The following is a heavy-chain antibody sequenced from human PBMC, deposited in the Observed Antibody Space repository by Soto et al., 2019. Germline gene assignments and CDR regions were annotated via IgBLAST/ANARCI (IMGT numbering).Heavy chain of an antibody. CDR2: INHSGTT. CDR3: ARGGASSQWFDP. J-gene: IGHJ5*02. D-gene: IGHD2-15*01. Sequence: PSETLSLTCTVSAGSITGGYYWSWIRQHPGKGPEWIGFINHSGTTSYNLSLKSRVTMSVDTSANQFSLRLNSVTAADTAVYYCARGGASSQWFDPWGQGTLVTVSS. CDR1: AGSITGGYY. V-gene: IGHV4-31*03.